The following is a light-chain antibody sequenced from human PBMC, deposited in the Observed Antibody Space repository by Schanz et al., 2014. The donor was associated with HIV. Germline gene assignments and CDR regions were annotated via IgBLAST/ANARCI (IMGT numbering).Light chain of an antibody. CDR2: EVS. J-gene: IGLJ3*02. V-gene: IGLV2-14*02. CDR1: RSGHGRYNL. Sequence: QSALTQPASVSGSPGQSITISCTGTRSGHGRYNLLSWYQQHPGKAPKLRIYEVSKRPSGVSNRFSGSKSGNTASLTVSGLQAEDEADYYCSSFGGRDNWVFGGGTQLTVL. CDR3: SSFGGRDNWV.